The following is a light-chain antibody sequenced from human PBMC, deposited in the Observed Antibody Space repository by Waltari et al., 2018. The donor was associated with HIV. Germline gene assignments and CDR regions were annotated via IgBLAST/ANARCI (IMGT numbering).Light chain of an antibody. CDR2: KAS. CDR1: QSINSW. Sequence: DSQMTQYHSTLSASVGDRVTPPCRARQSINSWLACDQHHPWKSPKLLFYKASSLVRGVPSRFIVSGSGTEFTLTISILQPDDFATYYCQQYNSASTFGQGTKVEIK. J-gene: IGKJ1*01. CDR3: QQYNSAST. V-gene: IGKV1-5*03.